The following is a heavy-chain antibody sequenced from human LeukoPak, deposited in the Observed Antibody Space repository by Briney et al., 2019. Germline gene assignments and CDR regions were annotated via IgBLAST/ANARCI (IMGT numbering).Heavy chain of an antibody. CDR1: GFTFSSYA. CDR2: ITGGGETT. V-gene: IGHV3-23*01. D-gene: IGHD2-15*01. Sequence: GGSLRLSCTASGFTFSSYAMSWVRQAPGKGLAWVSLITGGGETTYYGDSVTGRFTLSRDNSKNTLYLQMNSLRVEETAVYFSVREVPGCIEYWGQRALVPVSS. J-gene: IGHJ4*02. CDR3: VREVPGCIEY.